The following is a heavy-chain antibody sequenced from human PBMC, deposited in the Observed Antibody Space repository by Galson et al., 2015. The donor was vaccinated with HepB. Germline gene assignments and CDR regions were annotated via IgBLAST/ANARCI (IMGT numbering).Heavy chain of an antibody. CDR3: ARNGYYSLDY. D-gene: IGHD2-21*01. CDR2: VYHSGST. V-gene: IGHV4-4*02. CDR1: GDSIIGTGW. J-gene: IGHJ4*02. Sequence: ETLSLTCAVSGDSIIGTGWWSWVRQPPGKGLEWIGEVYHSGSTNYNPSLKSRVSISVDKSRNQFSLRSTSLTAADTAVYYCARNGYYSLDYWGQGTLVTVSS.